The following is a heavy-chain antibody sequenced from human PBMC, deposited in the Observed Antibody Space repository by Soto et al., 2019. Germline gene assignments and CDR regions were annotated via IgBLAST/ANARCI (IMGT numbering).Heavy chain of an antibody. D-gene: IGHD2-15*01. CDR2: ISYDGTNK. V-gene: IGHV3-30*03. CDR1: GFTFSSYG. J-gene: IGHJ4*02. Sequence: QVQLVESGGGVVQPGKSLRLSCAASGFTFSSYGMHWVRQAPGKGLEWVALISYDGTNKFYADSVKGRFTISRDNSKSTLYLQVDSLRPEDAAVYYCARDPKTSGGQHRAFNYFDSWGQGTLVTVSS. CDR3: ARDPKTSGGQHRAFNYFDS.